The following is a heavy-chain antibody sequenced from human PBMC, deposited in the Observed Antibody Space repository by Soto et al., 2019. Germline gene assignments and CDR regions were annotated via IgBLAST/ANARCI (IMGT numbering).Heavy chain of an antibody. CDR1: EFTFSSYS. Sequence: LRLSCAASEFTFSSYSMNWVRQAPGKGLEWVSSISSSSSYIYYADSVKGRFTISRDNAKNSLYLQMNSLRAEDTAVYYCATIVVPAAKEVFDYWGQGTLVTVSS. J-gene: IGHJ4*02. V-gene: IGHV3-21*01. CDR2: ISSSSSYI. D-gene: IGHD2-2*01. CDR3: ATIVVPAAKEVFDY.